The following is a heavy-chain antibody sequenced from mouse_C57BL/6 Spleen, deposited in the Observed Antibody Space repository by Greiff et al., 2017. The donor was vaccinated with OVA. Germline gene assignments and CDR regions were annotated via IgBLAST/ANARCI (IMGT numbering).Heavy chain of an antibody. D-gene: IGHD3-3*01. Sequence: EVKVVESGGGLVKPGGSLKLSCAASGFTFSDYGMHWVRQAPEKGLEWVAYISSGSSTIYYADTVKGRFTISRDNAKNTLFLQITSLRSEDTAMYYCARGTPYYAMDYWGQGTSVTVSS. J-gene: IGHJ4*01. CDR2: ISSGSSTI. CDR3: ARGTPYYAMDY. V-gene: IGHV5-17*01. CDR1: GFTFSDYG.